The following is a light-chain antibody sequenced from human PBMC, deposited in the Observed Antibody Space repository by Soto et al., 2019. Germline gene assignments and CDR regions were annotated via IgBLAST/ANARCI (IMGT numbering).Light chain of an antibody. J-gene: IGLJ1*01. Sequence: QSVLPQPPSASGSPGQSVTISCTGTSSDVGGYSSVAWFQHHPGKAPKLMIYEVSKRPSGVPDRFSGSKSGNTASLTVSGLQAEDEADYYCISYAGSNTYVFGTGTKLTVL. CDR1: SSDVGGYSS. CDR3: ISYAGSNTYV. CDR2: EVS. V-gene: IGLV2-8*01.